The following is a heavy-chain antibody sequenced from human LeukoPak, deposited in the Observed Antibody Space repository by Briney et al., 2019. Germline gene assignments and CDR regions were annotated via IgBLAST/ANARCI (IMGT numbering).Heavy chain of an antibody. CDR3: ARLLNGYNPIDY. D-gene: IGHD5-24*01. V-gene: IGHV3-48*04. Sequence: TGGSLRLSCAASGFTFSSYAMSWVRQAPGKGLEWVSYISSSGSTIYYADSVKGRFTISRDNAKNSLYLQMNSLRAEDTAVYYCARLLNGYNPIDYWGQGTLVTVSS. CDR1: GFTFSSYA. J-gene: IGHJ4*02. CDR2: ISSSGSTI.